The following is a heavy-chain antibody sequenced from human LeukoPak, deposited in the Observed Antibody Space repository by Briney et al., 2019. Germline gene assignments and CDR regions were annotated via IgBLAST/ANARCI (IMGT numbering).Heavy chain of an antibody. Sequence: PSETLSLTCTVSGGSTSSYYWSWIRQPAGKGLEWIGRIYTSGSTNYNPSLKSRVTMSVDTSKNQFSLKLSSVTAADTAVYYCARVADHSSGWYGYAFDIWGQGTMVTVSS. D-gene: IGHD6-19*01. J-gene: IGHJ3*02. CDR1: GGSTSSYY. CDR3: ARVADHSSGWYGYAFDI. CDR2: IYTSGST. V-gene: IGHV4-4*07.